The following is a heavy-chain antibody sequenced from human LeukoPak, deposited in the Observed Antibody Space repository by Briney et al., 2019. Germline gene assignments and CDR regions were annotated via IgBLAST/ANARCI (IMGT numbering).Heavy chain of an antibody. V-gene: IGHV4-39*07. CDR2: IYYSGST. CDR3: ARVLGDVVVPAARWFDP. Sequence: SETLSLTCTVSGGSISSSSYYWGWIRQPPGKGLEWIGSIYYSGSTYYNPSLKSRVTISVDTSKNQFSLKLSSVTAVDTAVYYCARVLGDVVVPAARWFDPWGQGTLVTVSS. D-gene: IGHD2-2*01. J-gene: IGHJ5*02. CDR1: GGSISSSSYY.